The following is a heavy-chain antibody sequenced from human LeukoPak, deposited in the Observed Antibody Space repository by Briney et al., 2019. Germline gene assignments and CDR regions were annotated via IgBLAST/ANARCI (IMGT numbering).Heavy chain of an antibody. CDR3: ARLIAAAGIQMIDSTYYFDY. CDR1: GYTFTGYY. J-gene: IGHJ4*02. V-gene: IGHV1-2*02. CDR2: INPNSGGT. Sequence: PGESLKISCKGSGYTFTGYYMHWVRQAPGQGLEWMGWINPNSGGTNYAQKFQGRVTMTRDTSISTAYMELSRPRSDDTAVYYCARLIAAAGIQMIDSTYYFDYWGQGTLVTVSS. D-gene: IGHD6-13*01.